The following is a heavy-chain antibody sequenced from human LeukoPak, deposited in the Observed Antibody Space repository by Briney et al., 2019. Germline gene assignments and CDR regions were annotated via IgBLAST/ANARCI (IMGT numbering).Heavy chain of an antibody. CDR3: ARGPTYF. CDR1: GFILSTYS. V-gene: IGHV3-48*01. J-gene: IGHJ4*02. Sequence: GGSLRLSCEASGFILSTYSMIWVRQAPGKGLEYISYISVSGSTDYADSVKGRFTISRDSAKNSLYLQTSRLRAEDTAVYYCARGPTYFWGQGTLVTVSS. CDR2: ISVSGST.